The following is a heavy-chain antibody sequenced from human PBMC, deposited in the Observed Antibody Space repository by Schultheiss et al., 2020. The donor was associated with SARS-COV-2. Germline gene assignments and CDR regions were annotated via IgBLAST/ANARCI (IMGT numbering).Heavy chain of an antibody. Sequence: SETLSLTCTVSGGSISSYYWSWIRQPPGKGLEWIGYIYYSGSTNYNPSLKSRVTISVDTSKNQFSLKLSSVTAADTAVYYCARQKRGTTVASFDYWGQGTLVTVSS. CDR2: IYYSGST. D-gene: IGHD1-7*01. V-gene: IGHV4-59*08. J-gene: IGHJ4*02. CDR1: GGSISSYY. CDR3: ARQKRGTTVASFDY.